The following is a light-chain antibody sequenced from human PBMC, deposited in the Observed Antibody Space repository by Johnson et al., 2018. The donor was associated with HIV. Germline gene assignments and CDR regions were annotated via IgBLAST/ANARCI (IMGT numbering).Light chain of an antibody. J-gene: IGLJ1*01. CDR3: GTWDGGLSIYV. V-gene: IGLV1-51*02. CDR2: ENN. Sequence: QAVLTQPPSVSAAPGQNVNISCSGGSSNIGSNFVSWYQQFPGTAPKLLIYENNKRPSGIPDRFSASKSDTSATLGITGLQTGDEANYYCGTWDGGLSIYVFGTGTEVTVL. CDR1: SSNIGSNF.